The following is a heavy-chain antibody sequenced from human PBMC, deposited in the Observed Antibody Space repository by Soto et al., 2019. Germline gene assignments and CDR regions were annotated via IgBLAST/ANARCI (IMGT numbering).Heavy chain of an antibody. J-gene: IGHJ4*02. D-gene: IGHD3-22*01. V-gene: IGHV1-18*01. CDR3: ARVNAGDSMHSSGYYY. CDR2: ISAYNGNT. CDR1: GYTFTNYG. Sequence: QVPLVQSGAEVKQPGASVKVSCKASGYTFTNYGITWVRQAPGQGLEWMGWISAYNGNTKYAQRLQGRVTMTTDTSTSTAYMELRSLRSDDTAVYYCARVNAGDSMHSSGYYYWGQGTQVTVSS.